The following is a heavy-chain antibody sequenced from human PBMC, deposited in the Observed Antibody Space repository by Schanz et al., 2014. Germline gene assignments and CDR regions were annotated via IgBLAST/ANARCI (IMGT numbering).Heavy chain of an antibody. CDR3: ARDRQQLVGRIGYYYGMDV. J-gene: IGHJ6*02. CDR2: ISYDGSHK. V-gene: IGHV3-30*03. Sequence: QVQLVESGGSVVQPGRSLRLSCAASGFSFNNYGLNWVRQAPGKGLDWLAVISYDGSHKDYADSVKGRSTISRDNSKNTLYLQMNSLRAEDTAVYYCARDRQQLVGRIGYYYGMDVWGQGTTVTVSS. D-gene: IGHD6-13*01. CDR1: GFSFNNYG.